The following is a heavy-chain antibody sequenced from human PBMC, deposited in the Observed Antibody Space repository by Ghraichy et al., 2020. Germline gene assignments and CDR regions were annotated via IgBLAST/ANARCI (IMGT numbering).Heavy chain of an antibody. D-gene: IGHD6-13*01. CDR2: IYHSGST. V-gene: IGHV4-30-2*01. CDR3: ARELGSSWYSARGMDV. CDR1: GGSISSGGYS. Sequence: SETLSLTCAVSGGSISSGGYSWSCIRQPPGKGLEWIGYIYHSGSTYYNPSLKSRVTISVDRSKNQFSLKLSSVTAADTAVYYCARELGSSWYSARGMDVWGQGTTVTVSS. J-gene: IGHJ6*02.